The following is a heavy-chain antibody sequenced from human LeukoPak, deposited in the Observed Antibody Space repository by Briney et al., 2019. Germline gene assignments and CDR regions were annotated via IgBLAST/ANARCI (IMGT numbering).Heavy chain of an antibody. CDR2: IVVGSGNT. V-gene: IGHV1-58*01. D-gene: IGHD1-26*01. Sequence: SVKVSCKASGFTFTSSAVQWVRQARGQRLEWIGWIVVGSGNTNYAQKFQEGVTITRDMSTSTAYMELSSLRSEDTAVYYCAADRPYSGSYYLFWGQGTLVTVSS. J-gene: IGHJ4*02. CDR3: AADRPYSGSYYLF. CDR1: GFTFTSSA.